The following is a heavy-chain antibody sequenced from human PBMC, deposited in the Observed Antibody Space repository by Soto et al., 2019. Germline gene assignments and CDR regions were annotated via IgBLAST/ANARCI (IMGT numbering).Heavy chain of an antibody. CDR1: GGSISSYY. CDR3: ARAGYSSSWDQGRDYYYYMDV. CDR2: IYYSGST. J-gene: IGHJ6*03. V-gene: IGHV4-59*01. D-gene: IGHD6-13*01. Sequence: SQTLSLTCTVSGGSISSYYWSWIRQPPGKGLEWIGYIYYSGSTNYNPSLKSRVTISVDTSKNQFSLKLSSVTAVDTAVYYCARAGYSSSWDQGRDYYYYMDVWGKGTTVTVSS.